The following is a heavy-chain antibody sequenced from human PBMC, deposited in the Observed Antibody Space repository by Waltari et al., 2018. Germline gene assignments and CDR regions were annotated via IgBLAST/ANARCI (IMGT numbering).Heavy chain of an antibody. V-gene: IGHV4-31*03. CDR2: IYYSGST. J-gene: IGHJ5*02. Sequence: QVQLQESGPGLVKPSQTLSLTCTVSGGSISSGGYYWSWIRQHPGKGLEWIGYIYYSGSTYDNPSLKSRVTISVDTSKNQFSLKLSSVTAADTAVYYCARGGYGSGSYYSNWFDPWGQGTLVIVSS. CDR1: GGSISSGGYY. D-gene: IGHD3-10*01. CDR3: ARGGYGSGSYYSNWFDP.